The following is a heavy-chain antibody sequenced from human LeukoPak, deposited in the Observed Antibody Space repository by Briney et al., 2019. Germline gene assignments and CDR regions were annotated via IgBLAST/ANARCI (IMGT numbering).Heavy chain of an antibody. Sequence: ASVKVSCKASGYTFTYHYLYWVRQAPGQGLEWMGWLNPRSGATRYAQRFQGRITMTRDTSKSTAYMELTRLTSDDTAIYYCARDHRLAYNGYDMPADWGQGSLVTISS. CDR1: GYTFTYHY. CDR2: LNPRSGAT. D-gene: IGHD5-12*01. J-gene: IGHJ4*02. CDR3: ARDHRLAYNGYDMPAD. V-gene: IGHV1-2*02.